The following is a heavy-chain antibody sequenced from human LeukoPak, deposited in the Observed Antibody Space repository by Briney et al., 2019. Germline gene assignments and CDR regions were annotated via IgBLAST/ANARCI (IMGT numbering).Heavy chain of an antibody. Sequence: GGSLRLSCAASGFTFSYYAMSWVRQAPGKGLEWVSAISGSGGSTYYADSVKGRFTISRDNSKNTLYLQMNSLRAEDTAVYYCAKPNLPPYGGNSNFDYWGQGTLVTVSS. J-gene: IGHJ4*02. CDR1: GFTFSYYA. CDR2: ISGSGGST. CDR3: AKPNLPPYGGNSNFDY. D-gene: IGHD4-23*01. V-gene: IGHV3-23*01.